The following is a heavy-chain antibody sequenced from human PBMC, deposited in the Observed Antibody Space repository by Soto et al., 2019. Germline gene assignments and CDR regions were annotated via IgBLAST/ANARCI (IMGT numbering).Heavy chain of an antibody. CDR3: AHKGPEDWPLDY. CDR2: IYWDDSK. V-gene: IGHV2-5*02. Sequence: QITLKESGPTLVRPTQTLTRTWAFSGFSLSTSGVGVGWIRQPPGKALEWLAVIYWDDSKHYSPSLRSRLTITKDTSKNQVVLTLTNMDPMDTGTYYCAHKGPEDWPLDYWGQGTLVTVYS. D-gene: IGHD3-9*01. J-gene: IGHJ4*02. CDR1: GFSLSTSGVG.